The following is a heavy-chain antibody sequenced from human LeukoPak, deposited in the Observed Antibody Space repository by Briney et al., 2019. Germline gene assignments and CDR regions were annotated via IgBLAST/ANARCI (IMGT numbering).Heavy chain of an antibody. V-gene: IGHV3-23*01. CDR1: GFTFSSYA. CDR3: AKDRNNGNYVY. J-gene: IGHJ4*02. Sequence: GASLRLSCAASGFTFSSYAMRWVRQAPGKGLEWVAAITCSGGSKYYADSVKGRFTISRDNSKNTLYLQMKSLRAEDTAVYYCAKDRNNGNYVYWGARTLGTVSS. CDR2: ITCSGGSK. D-gene: IGHD3-3*01.